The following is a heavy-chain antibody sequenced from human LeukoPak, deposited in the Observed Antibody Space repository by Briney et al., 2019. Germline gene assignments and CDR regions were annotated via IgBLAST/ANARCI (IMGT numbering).Heavy chain of an antibody. CDR1: AGSISSSSW. J-gene: IGHJ6*02. CDR3: ARQKWEQQGRDYYFNGLDV. D-gene: IGHD1-26*01. Sequence: SETLSLTCSVSAGSISSSSWWSWVRQSPVRGLEWIGEIYLYGTTNYNPSLKSRVTMSVDRSKNQFSLKLSSVTAADTAVYYCARQKWEQQGRDYYFNGLDVWGPGTTVTVSS. CDR2: IYLYGTT. V-gene: IGHV4-4*02.